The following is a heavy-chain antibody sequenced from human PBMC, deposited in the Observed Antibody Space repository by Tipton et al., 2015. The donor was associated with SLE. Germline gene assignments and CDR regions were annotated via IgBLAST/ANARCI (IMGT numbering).Heavy chain of an antibody. CDR3: AAGLGTSDSDS. D-gene: IGHD1-7*01. V-gene: IGHV3-15*01. Sequence: SLRLSCAASGFTFSNAWMTWVRRVPGKGLEWVGRIKTKTEGGTTDYAAPVKGRFTISRDDSKDNLYVQMNRLKIEDTAVYYCAAGLGTSDSDSWGQGTLVTVSS. CDR2: IKTKTEGGTT. CDR1: GFTFSNAW. J-gene: IGHJ4*02.